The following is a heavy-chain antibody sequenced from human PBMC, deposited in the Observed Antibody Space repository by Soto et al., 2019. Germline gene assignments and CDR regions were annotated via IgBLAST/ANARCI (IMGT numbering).Heavy chain of an antibody. CDR1: GFTFSSYA. CDR3: AKDRSYGGSYFDY. Sequence: GGSLRLSCAASGFTFSSYAMSWVRQAPGKGLEWVSAISGSGGSTNYADSVKGRFTISRDNSKNTLYLQMNSLRAEDTAVYYCAKDRSYGGSYFDYWGQGTLVTVSS. CDR2: ISGSGGST. D-gene: IGHD2-15*01. J-gene: IGHJ4*02. V-gene: IGHV3-23*01.